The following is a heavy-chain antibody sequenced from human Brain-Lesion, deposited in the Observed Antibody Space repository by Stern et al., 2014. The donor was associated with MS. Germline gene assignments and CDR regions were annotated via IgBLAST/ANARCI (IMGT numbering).Heavy chain of an antibody. CDR1: GYLFDDYW. CDR3: ARSPATPSGYDRFDY. D-gene: IGHD5-12*01. J-gene: IGHJ4*02. CDR2: IFPRDSNT. V-gene: IGHV5-51*03. Sequence: VQLVESGAEVKKPGESLKISCEASGYLFDDYWIGWVRQMSGRGLELVAIIFPRDSNTRYSPSVQGQVTISADKSLSTAYLQWTSLRAADPPMYYCARSPATPSGYDRFDYWGQGALVTVSS.